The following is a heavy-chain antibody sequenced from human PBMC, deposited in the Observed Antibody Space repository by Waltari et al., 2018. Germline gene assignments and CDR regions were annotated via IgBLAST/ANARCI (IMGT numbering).Heavy chain of an antibody. CDR2: IYSGGST. Sequence: EVQLLESGGGLVQPGGSLRLSCAASGFTFSSYAMSWVRQAPGKGLEWVSVIYSGGSTYYADSVKGRVTISRDNSKNTLYLQMNSLRAEDTAVYYCAKAWRNPYYYDSSGYYKGCPDDWGQGTLVLVSS. D-gene: IGHD3-22*01. CDR1: GFTFSSYA. V-gene: IGHV3-23*03. CDR3: AKAWRNPYYYDSSGYYKGCPDD. J-gene: IGHJ4*02.